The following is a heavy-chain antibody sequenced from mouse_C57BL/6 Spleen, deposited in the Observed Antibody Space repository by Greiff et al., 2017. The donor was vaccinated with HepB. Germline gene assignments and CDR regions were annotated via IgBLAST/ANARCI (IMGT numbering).Heavy chain of an antibody. Sequence: VQPQESGAELVRPGASVKLSCKASGYTFTDYYINWVKQRPGQGLEWIARIYPGSGNTYYNEKFKGKATLTAEKSSSTAYMQLSSLTSEDSAVYFCARGGLRFDYWGQGTTLTVSS. V-gene: IGHV1-76*01. D-gene: IGHD2-2*01. CDR1: GYTFTDYY. J-gene: IGHJ2*01. CDR2: IYPGSGNT. CDR3: ARGGLRFDY.